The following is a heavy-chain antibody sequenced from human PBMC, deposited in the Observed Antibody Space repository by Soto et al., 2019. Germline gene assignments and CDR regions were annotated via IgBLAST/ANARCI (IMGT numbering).Heavy chain of an antibody. Sequence: ASVKVSCKASGYTFTSYDINWVRQATGQGLEWMGWMNPNSGNTGYAQKFQGRVTMTRNTSISTAYMELSSLRSEDTAVYYCARGLHPLWSGYYTPYYYYYGMDVWSQGTTVTSP. CDR2: MNPNSGNT. J-gene: IGHJ6*02. CDR1: GYTFTSYD. CDR3: ARGLHPLWSGYYTPYYYYYGMDV. V-gene: IGHV1-8*01. D-gene: IGHD3-3*01.